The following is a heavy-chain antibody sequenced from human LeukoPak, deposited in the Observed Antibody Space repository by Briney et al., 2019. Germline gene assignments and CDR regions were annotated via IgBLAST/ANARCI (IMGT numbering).Heavy chain of an antibody. V-gene: IGHV3-53*04. J-gene: IGHJ4*02. CDR3: ARGGGDYNPFDY. CDR1: GFTVSSNY. CDR2: MYSGVST. D-gene: IGHD4-17*01. Sequence: PGGCLRLSCAVSGFTVSSNYMSWVRQAPGKGLEWVSVMYSGVSTYYADSVKGRFTTSRHNSKNTLYLQINSLRPEDTAVYYCARGGGDYNPFDYWGQGTLVTVSS.